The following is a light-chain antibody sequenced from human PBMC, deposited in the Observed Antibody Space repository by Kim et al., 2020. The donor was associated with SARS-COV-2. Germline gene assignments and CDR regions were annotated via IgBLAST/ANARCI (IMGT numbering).Light chain of an antibody. J-gene: IGKJ2*01. V-gene: IGKV1-5*03. CDR3: QQYHSYST. Sequence: LSATVGYRVPTTCQARQSVSSFLAWYQQKPGKAPTLLVYKASSLENRVPSRFSGSGSGTEFTLTISSLQPDDFATYYCQQYHSYSTFGQGTKLEI. CDR2: KAS. CDR1: QSVSSF.